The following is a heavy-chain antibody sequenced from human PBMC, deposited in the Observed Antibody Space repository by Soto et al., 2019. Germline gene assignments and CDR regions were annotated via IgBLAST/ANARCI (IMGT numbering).Heavy chain of an antibody. CDR1: SFSINSRHY. J-gene: IGHJ4*02. D-gene: IGHD6-19*01. Sequence: SETLSLTCSVSSFSINSRHYWGWIRQPPGKGLEWIASIYNTVSTHYNPSLKSRATISLDTSQNPFSLRLNSVTAADTAIYYCARNASGRYFDYWGPGRLVTVSS. V-gene: IGHV4-38-2*02. CDR2: IYNTVST. CDR3: ARNASGRYFDY.